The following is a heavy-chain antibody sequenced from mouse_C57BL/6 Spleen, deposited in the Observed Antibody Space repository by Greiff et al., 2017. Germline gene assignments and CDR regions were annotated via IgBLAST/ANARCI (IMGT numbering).Heavy chain of an antibody. CDR2: IDPSDSYT. CDR3: ARYTGYPDY. V-gene: IGHV1-69*01. CDR1: GYTFTSYW. D-gene: IGHD2-2*01. Sequence: QVQLQQPGAELVMPGASVKLSCKASGYTFTSYWMHWVKQRPGQGLEWIGEIDPSDSYTNYNQKFKGKSTLTVDKSASTAYMQLSSLTSEDSAVYYCARYTGYPDYWGQGTTLTVSS. J-gene: IGHJ2*01.